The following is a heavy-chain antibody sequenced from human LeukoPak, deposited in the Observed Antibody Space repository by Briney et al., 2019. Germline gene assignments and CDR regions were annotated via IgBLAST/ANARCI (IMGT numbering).Heavy chain of an antibody. Sequence: PSETLSLTCTVSGYSISSGYYWGWIRQPPGKGLEWIGSIYHSGSTYYNPSLNSRVTISVDTSKNQFSLKLSSVTAADTAVYYCARDGSYGSFDYWGQGTLVTVSS. J-gene: IGHJ4*02. CDR3: ARDGSYGSFDY. CDR2: IYHSGST. V-gene: IGHV4-38-2*02. D-gene: IGHD5-18*01. CDR1: GYSISSGYY.